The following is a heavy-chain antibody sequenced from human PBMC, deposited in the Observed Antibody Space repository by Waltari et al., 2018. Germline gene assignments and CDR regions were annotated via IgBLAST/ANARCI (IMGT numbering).Heavy chain of an antibody. V-gene: IGHV4-38-2*01. CDR3: ANHEWRLPGN. Sequence: QVQLQESGPGLMRPSETLSLTCAVSGYSISSGFWWAWFRQPPGKGPEWIGGIYYTGDIVYNPSLNGRATISADRPKNQFSLSLSSLTAADTAVYYCANHEWRLPGNWGHGKLVTVSS. CDR1: GYSISSGFW. CDR2: IYYTGDI. D-gene: IGHD3-3*01. J-gene: IGHJ4*01.